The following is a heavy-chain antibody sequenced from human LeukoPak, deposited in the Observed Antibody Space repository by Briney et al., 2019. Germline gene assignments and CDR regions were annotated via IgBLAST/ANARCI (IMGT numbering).Heavy chain of an antibody. CDR2: IYYSGST. Sequence: SETLSLTCTVSGGSISSYYWSWIRQPPGKGLEWIGYIYYSGSTYYNPSLKSRVTISVDTSKNQFSLKLSSVTAADTAVYYCARVTGYMIEDYFDYWGQGTLVTVSS. J-gene: IGHJ4*02. D-gene: IGHD3-22*01. CDR3: ARVTGYMIEDYFDY. V-gene: IGHV4-59*01. CDR1: GGSISSYY.